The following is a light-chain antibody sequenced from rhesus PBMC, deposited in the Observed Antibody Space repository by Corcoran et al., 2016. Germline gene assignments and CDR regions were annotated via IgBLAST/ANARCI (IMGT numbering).Light chain of an antibody. CDR1: QSISTW. Sequence: DIQMTQSPSSLSASVGDTVTITCRASQSISTWLDWYQQKPGKAPKLLIYKAASLRSGVPSRFSGSGSGTDFTLTISSLQPEDFATYYCLQYSSSPLTFGQGTKVEIK. V-gene: IGKV1-22*01. J-gene: IGKJ1*01. CDR3: LQYSSSPLT. CDR2: KAA.